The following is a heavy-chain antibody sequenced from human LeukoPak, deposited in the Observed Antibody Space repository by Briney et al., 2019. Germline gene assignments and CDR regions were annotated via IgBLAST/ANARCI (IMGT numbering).Heavy chain of an antibody. D-gene: IGHD5-24*01. J-gene: IGHJ4*02. CDR1: GGSISSSSYY. CDR3: ARRVGGYNWIFFDY. Sequence: SETLSLTCTVSGGSISSSSYYWGWIRQPPGKGLEWIGSIYYSGSTYYNPSLKSRVTISVDTSKNQFSLKLSSVTAADTAVYYCARRVGGYNWIFFDYWGQGTLVTVSS. V-gene: IGHV4-39*01. CDR2: IYYSGST.